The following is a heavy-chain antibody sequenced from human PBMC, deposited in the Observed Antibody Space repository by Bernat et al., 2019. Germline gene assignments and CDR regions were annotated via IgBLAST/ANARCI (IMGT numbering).Heavy chain of an antibody. V-gene: IGHV3-49*03. CDR1: GFTFGDYA. CDR3: TRGQQALSAWFGELIDY. Sequence: EVQLVESGGGLVQPGRSLRLSCTASGFTFGDYAMSWFRQAPGKGLEWVGFIRSKAYGGTTEYAASVKGRFTISRDDSKSIAYLQMNSLKTEDTAVYYCTRGQQALSAWFGELIDYWGQGTLVTVSS. J-gene: IGHJ4*02. D-gene: IGHD3-10*01. CDR2: IRSKAYGGTT.